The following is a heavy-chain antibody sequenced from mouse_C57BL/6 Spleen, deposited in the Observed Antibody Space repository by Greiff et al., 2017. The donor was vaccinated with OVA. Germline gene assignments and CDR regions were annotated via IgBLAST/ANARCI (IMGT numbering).Heavy chain of an antibody. Sequence: EVQGVESGGDLVKPGGSLKLSCAASGFTFSSYGMSWVRQTPDKRLEWVATISSGGSYTYYPDSVKGRFTISRDNAKNPLYLQMSSLKSEDTAMYYCARQGDGGFFDYWGQGTTLTVSS. D-gene: IGHD3-3*01. CDR1: GFTFSSYG. J-gene: IGHJ2*01. CDR2: ISSGGSYT. CDR3: ARQGDGGFFDY. V-gene: IGHV5-6*01.